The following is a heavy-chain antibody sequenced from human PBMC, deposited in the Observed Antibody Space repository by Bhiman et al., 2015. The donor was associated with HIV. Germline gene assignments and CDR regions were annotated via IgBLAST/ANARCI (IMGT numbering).Heavy chain of an antibody. CDR2: TYGGGLT. J-gene: IGHJ3*02. Sequence: EVQLVESGGGLIQPGGSLRLSCAASGFTVSGNYMSWVRQAPGKGLEWVSVTYGGGLTYYADSVRGRFTISRDKSKNTLYLQMNSLRAEDTAVYYCASDYGGTKDAFDIWGQGTMVTVSS. CDR1: GFTVSGNY. D-gene: IGHD4-17*01. V-gene: IGHV3-53*01. CDR3: ASDYGGTKDAFDI.